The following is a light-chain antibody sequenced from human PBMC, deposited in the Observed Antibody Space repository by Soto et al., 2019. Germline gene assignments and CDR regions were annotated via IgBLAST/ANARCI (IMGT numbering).Light chain of an antibody. CDR2: DAF. CDR1: QSLSGW. Sequence: DIQMTQSPSTLSASVGDRVTITCRASQSLSGWLAWYQQTPGKAPKLLISDAFRLESGVPSRFSGSGSGTDFTLTISSLQPDDFATYYCQHYESWPWTFGQGTKVDNK. CDR3: QHYESWPWT. J-gene: IGKJ1*01. V-gene: IGKV1-5*01.